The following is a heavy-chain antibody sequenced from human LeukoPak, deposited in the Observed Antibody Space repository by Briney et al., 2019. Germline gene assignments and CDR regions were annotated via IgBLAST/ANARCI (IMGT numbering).Heavy chain of an antibody. CDR3: ARGLPRFDP. CDR2: IKDDGSEK. J-gene: IGHJ5*02. D-gene: IGHD2-15*01. CDR1: GFTFSGYW. V-gene: IGHV3-7*01. Sequence: HAGGSLRLSCAASGFTFSGYWMSWVRQAPGKGLEWVASIKDDGSEKYYMDSVKGRLTISRDNAKNSLYLQMNSLRAEDTAVYYCARGLPRFDPWGQGTLVTVSS.